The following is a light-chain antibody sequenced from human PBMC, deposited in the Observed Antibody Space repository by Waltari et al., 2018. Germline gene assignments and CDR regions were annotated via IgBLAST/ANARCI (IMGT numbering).Light chain of an antibody. CDR3: CSYALGGNLV. V-gene: IGLV2-23*02. CDR1: NSDVGSYNL. CDR2: GVS. Sequence: QSALTQPASVSGSPGQSITISCTGTNSDVGSYNLVSWYQQNPGKVPKVIISGVSERPSGVSSRFSGSKSGNAASLTISGLQAEDEADYYCCSYALGGNLVFGGGTRLTVL. J-gene: IGLJ2*01.